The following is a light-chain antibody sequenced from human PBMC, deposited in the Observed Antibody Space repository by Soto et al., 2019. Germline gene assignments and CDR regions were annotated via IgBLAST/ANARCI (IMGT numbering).Light chain of an antibody. CDR3: ASYSTGDTLYV. J-gene: IGLJ1*01. CDR2: EVS. Sequence: QSALTQPASVSGSPGQSITISCTGTRGDVGAFNYVSWYQIQPGKAPKLVIYEVSSRPSGVSKRFSGSKSGNTASLSISGLQPEDEGDYYCASYSTGDTLYVFGSGTKLTVL. V-gene: IGLV2-14*01. CDR1: RGDVGAFNY.